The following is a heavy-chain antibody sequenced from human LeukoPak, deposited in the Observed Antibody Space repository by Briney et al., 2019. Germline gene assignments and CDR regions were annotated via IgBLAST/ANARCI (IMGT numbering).Heavy chain of an antibody. CDR2: IDHSGST. D-gene: IGHD6-13*01. J-gene: IGHJ4*02. Sequence: SEALSLTCGVYGGSFIGYYWSWIRQPPGKGLEGIGEIDHSGSTHYNPSHQSRVTISVDTSKNQLSLKLSSVNAADKDVYYCATATAQQLVPDWGQGTLVTVSS. CDR3: ATATAQQLVPD. CDR1: GGSFIGYY. V-gene: IGHV4-34*01.